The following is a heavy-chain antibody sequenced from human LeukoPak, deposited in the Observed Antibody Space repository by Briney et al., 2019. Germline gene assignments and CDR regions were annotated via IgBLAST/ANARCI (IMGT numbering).Heavy chain of an antibody. J-gene: IGHJ6*02. CDR2: ISYDGSNK. D-gene: IGHD3-10*01. CDR1: GFTFSNYA. CDR3: ARGDEFPALYYYYGMDV. Sequence: GRSLRLSCAASGFTFSNYAMHWVRQAPGKGLEWVAVISYDGSNKYYADSVKGRFTISRDNSKNTLYLQMNSLRAEDTAVYYCARGDEFPALYYYYGMDVWGQGTTVTVSS. V-gene: IGHV3-30-3*01.